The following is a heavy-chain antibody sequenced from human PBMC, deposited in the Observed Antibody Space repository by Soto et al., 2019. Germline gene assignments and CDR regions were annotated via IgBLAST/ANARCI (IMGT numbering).Heavy chain of an antibody. CDR1: GYTFTSYG. Sequence: GASVKVSCKACGYTFTSYGISWVRQAPGQGLEWMGWISAYNGNTNYAQKLQGRVTMTTDTSTSTAYMELRSLRSDDTAVYYCAREAAFPGPHDAFDIWGQGTMVTVSS. CDR3: AREAAFPGPHDAFDI. CDR2: ISAYNGNT. V-gene: IGHV1-18*01. D-gene: IGHD3-3*02. J-gene: IGHJ3*02.